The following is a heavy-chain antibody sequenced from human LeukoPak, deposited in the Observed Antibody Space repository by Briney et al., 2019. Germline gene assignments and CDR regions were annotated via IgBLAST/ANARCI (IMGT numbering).Heavy chain of an antibody. Sequence: PGESLRLSCAASGFTSSAYDMHWVRQITGGGLEWVSTSGTVGDTFYSDSVKGRFTISRENAKNSVHLQMNSLRVEDTAVYYCARDAPHTYYYDSSGYGYYFDYWGQGTLVTVSS. CDR2: SGTVGDT. CDR3: ARDAPHTYYYDSSGYGYYFDY. V-gene: IGHV3-13*04. J-gene: IGHJ4*02. D-gene: IGHD3-22*01. CDR1: GFTSSAYD.